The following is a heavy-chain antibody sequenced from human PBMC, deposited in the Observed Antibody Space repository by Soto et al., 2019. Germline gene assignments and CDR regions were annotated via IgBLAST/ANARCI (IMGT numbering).Heavy chain of an antibody. D-gene: IGHD3-22*01. CDR2: IIPIFGTA. Sequence: SVKVSCKASGGTFSSYAISWVRQAPGQGLEWMGGIIPIFGTANYAQKFQGRVTITADESTSTAYMELSSLRSEDTAVYYCARDFDYYDSSGTDPKSDYWGQGTLVTVS. V-gene: IGHV1-69*13. CDR3: ARDFDYYDSSGTDPKSDY. CDR1: GGTFSSYA. J-gene: IGHJ4*02.